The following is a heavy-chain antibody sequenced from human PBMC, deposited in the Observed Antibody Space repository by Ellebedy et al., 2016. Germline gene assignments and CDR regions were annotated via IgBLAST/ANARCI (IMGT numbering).Heavy chain of an antibody. D-gene: IGHD2-21*02. Sequence: GESLKISXVASGFRVSNNYMSWVRQAPGKGLEWVSGISGSGGSTYYADSVKGRFTISRDNSKNTLYLQMNSLRAEDTAVYYCAKDGIVVVTATFDYWGQGTLVTVSS. CDR1: GFRVSNNY. V-gene: IGHV3-23*01. J-gene: IGHJ4*02. CDR2: ISGSGGST. CDR3: AKDGIVVVTATFDY.